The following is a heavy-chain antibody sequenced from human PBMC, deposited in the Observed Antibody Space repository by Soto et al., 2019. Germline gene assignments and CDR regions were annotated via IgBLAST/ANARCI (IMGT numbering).Heavy chain of an antibody. D-gene: IGHD6-19*01. CDR1: GFTVSSKY. CDR3: VQTTGWPGFDF. CDR2: IYGGGTT. J-gene: IGHJ4*02. Sequence: EVQLVESGGGLIQPGGSLRLSCAASGFTVSSKYMTWVRPAPGKGLEWVSVIYGGGTTYYADSVKGRFTISRDNSKNTLYLQMNSRRAEDTAVYYGVQTTGWPGFDFWGQGTLVTVSS. V-gene: IGHV3-53*01.